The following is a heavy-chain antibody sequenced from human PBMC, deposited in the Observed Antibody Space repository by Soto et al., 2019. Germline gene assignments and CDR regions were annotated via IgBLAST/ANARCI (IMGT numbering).Heavy chain of an antibody. V-gene: IGHV5-51*01. CDR2: IYPGDSDT. J-gene: IGHJ6*02. Sequence: PGESLKISCKGSGYSFTSYWIGWVRQMPGKGLEWMGIIYPGDSDTRYSPSFQGQVTISADKSISTAYLQWSSLKASDTAMYYCARHGDGSSWYSRYYYYGMDVWGQGTTVTVSS. CDR1: GYSFTSYW. D-gene: IGHD6-13*01. CDR3: ARHGDGSSWYSRYYYYGMDV.